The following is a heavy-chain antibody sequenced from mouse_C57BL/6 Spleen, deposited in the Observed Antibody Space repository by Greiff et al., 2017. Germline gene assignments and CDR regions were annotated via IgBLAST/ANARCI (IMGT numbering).Heavy chain of an antibody. CDR2: ISDGGSYT. CDR1: GFTFSSYA. J-gene: IGHJ1*03. Sequence: EVKLMESRGGLVKPGGSLKLSCAASGFTFSSYAMSWVRQTPEKRLEWVATISDGGSYTYYPDNVKGRFTISRDNAKNNLYLQMSHLKSEDTAMYYCARDPYYYGSSHWYFDVWGTGTTVTVSS. D-gene: IGHD1-1*01. CDR3: ARDPYYYGSSHWYFDV. V-gene: IGHV5-4*01.